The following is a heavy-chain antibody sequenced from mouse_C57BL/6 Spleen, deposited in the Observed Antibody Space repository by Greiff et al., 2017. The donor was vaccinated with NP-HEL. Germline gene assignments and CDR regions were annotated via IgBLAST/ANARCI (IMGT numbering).Heavy chain of an antibody. CDR3: AKLTAPFDY. J-gene: IGHJ2*01. Sequence: EVKLVESGGGLVKPGGSLKLSCAASGFTFSDYGMHWVRQAPEKGLEWVAYISSGSSTIYYADTVKGRFTISRDNAKNTLFLQMTSLRSEDTAMYYCAKLTAPFDYWGQGTTLTVSS. CDR1: GFTFSDYG. CDR2: ISSGSSTI. V-gene: IGHV5-17*01. D-gene: IGHD4-1*01.